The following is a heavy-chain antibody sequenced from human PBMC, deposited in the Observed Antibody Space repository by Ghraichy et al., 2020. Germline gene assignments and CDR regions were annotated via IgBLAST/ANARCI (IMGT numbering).Heavy chain of an antibody. CDR3: AREELRFRDSTWFDP. J-gene: IGHJ5*02. D-gene: IGHD3-10*01. V-gene: IGHV3-33*01. CDR2: IWYDGSNK. Sequence: LSLTCAASGFTFSSYGMHWVRQAPGKGLEWVAVIWYDGSNKYYADSVKGRFTISRDNSKNTLYLQMNSLRAEDTAVYYCAREELRFRDSTWFDPWGQGTLVTVSS. CDR1: GFTFSSYG.